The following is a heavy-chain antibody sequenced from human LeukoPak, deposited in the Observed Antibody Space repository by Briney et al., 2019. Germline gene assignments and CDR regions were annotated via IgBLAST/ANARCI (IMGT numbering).Heavy chain of an antibody. CDR2: ISRSASTK. J-gene: IGHJ4*02. CDR3: ARGPQWLGQSFDY. D-gene: IGHD6-19*01. V-gene: IGHV3-48*03. Sequence: PGGSLRLSCAASGFTFSSYEMNWVRQAPGKGLEWVSYISRSASTKYYADSVKGRFTISRDNAKNSLSLQMSSLRAEDTAVYYCARGPQWLGQSFDYWGQGTLVTVSS. CDR1: GFTFSSYE.